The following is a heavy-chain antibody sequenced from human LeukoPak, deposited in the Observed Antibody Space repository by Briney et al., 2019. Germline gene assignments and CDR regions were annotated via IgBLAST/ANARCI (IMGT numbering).Heavy chain of an antibody. Sequence: PSETLSLTCAVSGGSISSGGYSWSWIRQPPGKGLEWIGYIYHSGSTYYNPSLKSRVTISVDRSKNQFSLKLSSVTAADTAVYYCARGEGTDMAYYFDYWGQGTLVTVSS. D-gene: IGHD5-18*01. V-gene: IGHV4-30-2*01. CDR1: GGSISSGGYS. CDR3: ARGEGTDMAYYFDY. J-gene: IGHJ4*02. CDR2: IYHSGST.